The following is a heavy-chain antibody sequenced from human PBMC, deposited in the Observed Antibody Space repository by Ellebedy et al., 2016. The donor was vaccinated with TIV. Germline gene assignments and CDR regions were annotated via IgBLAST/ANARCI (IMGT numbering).Heavy chain of an antibody. V-gene: IGHV4-38-2*02. D-gene: IGHD1-1*01. CDR1: GYSISSGYY. Sequence: MPSETLSLTCTVSGYSISSGYYYVWIRQPPGKGLERIASFHHSRGTYYNPSLKSRVTISVDTVKNQFSLKLSSVTATDTAVYYCARDRDEYALQYWGQGILVTVSS. J-gene: IGHJ4*02. CDR3: ARDRDEYALQY. CDR2: FHHSRGT.